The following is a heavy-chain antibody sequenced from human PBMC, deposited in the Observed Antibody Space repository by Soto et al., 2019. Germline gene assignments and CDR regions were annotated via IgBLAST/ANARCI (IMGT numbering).Heavy chain of an antibody. CDR1: GFTFSSYD. D-gene: IGHD5-18*01. CDR3: ARRKGYSYGFAYYYGMDV. Sequence: PGGSLRLSCAASGFTFSSYDMHWVRQATGKGLEWVSAIGTAGDTYYPGSVKGRFTISRENAKNSLYLQMNSLRAEDTAVYYCARRKGYSYGFAYYYGMDVWGQGTTVTVSS. V-gene: IGHV3-13*01. J-gene: IGHJ6*02. CDR2: IGTAGDT.